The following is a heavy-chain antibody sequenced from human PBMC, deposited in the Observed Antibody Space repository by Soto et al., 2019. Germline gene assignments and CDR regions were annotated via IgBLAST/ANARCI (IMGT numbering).Heavy chain of an antibody. CDR1: GGSISSSNW. CDR2: IYHSGST. Sequence: PSETLSLTCAVSGGSISSSNWWSWVRQPPGKGLEWIGEIYHSGSTNYNPSLKSRVTISVDKSKNQFSLKLSSVTAADTAVYYCARDAITGLGYVGLGYGDYFYFDYWGQGTLVTVSS. D-gene: IGHD4-17*01. V-gene: IGHV4-4*02. CDR3: ARDAITGLGYVGLGYGDYFYFDY. J-gene: IGHJ4*02.